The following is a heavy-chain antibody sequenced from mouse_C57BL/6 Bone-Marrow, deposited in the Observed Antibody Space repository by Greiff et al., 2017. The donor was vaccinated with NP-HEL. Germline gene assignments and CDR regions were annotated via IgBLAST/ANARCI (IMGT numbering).Heavy chain of an antibody. CDR1: GFPITSGYY. CDR2: ITHSGET. CDR3: AGDSSGYGDFDY. D-gene: IGHD3-2*02. V-gene: IGHV12-3*01. J-gene: IGHJ2*01. Sequence: VQLVESGPGLVKPSQSLFLTCSITGFPITSGYYWIWIRQSPGKPLEWMGYITHSGETFYNPSLQSPISITRETSKNQFFLQLNSATTEDTAMYYCAGDSSGYGDFDYWGQGTTLTVSS.